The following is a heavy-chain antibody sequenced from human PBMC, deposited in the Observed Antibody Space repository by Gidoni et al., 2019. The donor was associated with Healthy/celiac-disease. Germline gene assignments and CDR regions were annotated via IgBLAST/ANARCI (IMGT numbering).Heavy chain of an antibody. D-gene: IGHD3-3*01. Sequence: EVQLVESGGGLVQPGRSLRLSCAASGFTFDDYAMHWVRQAPGKGLDWVSGISWNSGSIGYADSVKGRFTISRDNAKNSLYLQMNSLRAEDTALYYCAAINRWLLFDGDYWGQGTLVTVSS. V-gene: IGHV3-9*01. CDR3: AAINRWLLFDGDY. J-gene: IGHJ4*02. CDR1: GFTFDDYA. CDR2: ISWNSGSI.